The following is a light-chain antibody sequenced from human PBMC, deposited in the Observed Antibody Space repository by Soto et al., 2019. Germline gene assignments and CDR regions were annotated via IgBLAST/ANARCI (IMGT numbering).Light chain of an antibody. CDR1: QGIRND. J-gene: IGKJ1*01. Sequence: IQMTQSPSSLSASVGDRVTITCRASQGIRNDLGWYQQKPGKAPKALIYDASRLESGVPSRFSGSGSGTEFTLTISSLQPDDFATYYCQKYGSYPWAFGQGTKVDIK. CDR2: DAS. CDR3: QKYGSYPWA. V-gene: IGKV1-17*01.